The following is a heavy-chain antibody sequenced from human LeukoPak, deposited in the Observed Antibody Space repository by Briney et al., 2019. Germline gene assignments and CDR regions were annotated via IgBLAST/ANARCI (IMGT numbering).Heavy chain of an antibody. J-gene: IGHJ4*02. Sequence: ASVKVSCKASGYTFTSYGISWVRQAPGQGLEWMGWISASNSNTNYVQKFQGRVTMTEDPSTDTAYMELSSLRSEDTAVYFCAPQLLLWTGVAHWGQGTLVTVSS. D-gene: IGHD3-16*02. CDR1: GYTFTSYG. CDR2: ISASNSNT. CDR3: APQLLLWTGVAH. V-gene: IGHV1-18*01.